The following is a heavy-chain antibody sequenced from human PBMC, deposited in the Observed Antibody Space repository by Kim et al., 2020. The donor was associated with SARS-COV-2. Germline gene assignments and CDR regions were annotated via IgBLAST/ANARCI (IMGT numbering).Heavy chain of an antibody. CDR3: YMGHYFDS. D-gene: IGHD1-20*01. J-gene: IGHJ4*02. CDR1: GFTFSNYW. Sequence: GGSLRLSCAAPGFTFSNYWMNWVRQAPGKGLEWVANIKQDGTEKNYVDSVKGRFTISTDNAKSSVYLQMNTLRAEDTAVHYWYMGHYFDSWGQGTRVIVS. V-gene: IGHV3-7*01. CDR2: IKQDGTEK.